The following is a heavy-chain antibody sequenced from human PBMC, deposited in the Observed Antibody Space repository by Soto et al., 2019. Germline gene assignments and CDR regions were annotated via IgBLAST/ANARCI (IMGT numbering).Heavy chain of an antibody. Sequence: GGSLRLSCSASGFIFSDHAMTWIRRAPGRGLEWVAFIGGTPDGGRVEYAASARGRFTISRDDAKRSVYLQMNSLRPDDTGVYYGTRARFGYYGPLRKGTPVTV. CDR2: IGGTPDGGRV. V-gene: IGHV3-49*03. CDR1: GFIFSDHA. J-gene: IGHJ5*02. CDR3: TRARFGYYGP. D-gene: IGHD3-3*01.